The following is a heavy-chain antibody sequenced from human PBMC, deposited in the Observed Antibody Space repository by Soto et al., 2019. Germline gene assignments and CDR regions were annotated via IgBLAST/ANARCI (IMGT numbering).Heavy chain of an antibody. J-gene: IGHJ4*02. D-gene: IGHD3-10*01. Sequence: SETLSLTCTVSGGSISSYYWRWIRQPPGKGLEWIGYIYYSGSTNYNPSLKSRVTISVDTSKNQFSLKLSSVTAADTAVYYCARGGGNFDYWGQGTLVTVSS. CDR1: GGSISSYY. CDR2: IYYSGST. CDR3: ARGGGNFDY. V-gene: IGHV4-59*01.